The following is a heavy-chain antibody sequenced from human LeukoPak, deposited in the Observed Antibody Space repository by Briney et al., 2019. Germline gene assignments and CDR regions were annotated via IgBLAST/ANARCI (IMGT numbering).Heavy chain of an antibody. Sequence: PGGSLRLSCAASGFSFSYFWMSWVRQAPGKGLEWVANIRQDGSEKYYVDSVKGRFTISRDNAKKSPYLQMNSLRAEDTAVYYCARDAEVGTLFGVLSRYNWFDPWGQGALVTVSS. D-gene: IGHD3-3*01. CDR1: GFSFSYFW. CDR3: ARDAEVGTLFGVLSRYNWFDP. V-gene: IGHV3-7*01. CDR2: IRQDGSEK. J-gene: IGHJ5*02.